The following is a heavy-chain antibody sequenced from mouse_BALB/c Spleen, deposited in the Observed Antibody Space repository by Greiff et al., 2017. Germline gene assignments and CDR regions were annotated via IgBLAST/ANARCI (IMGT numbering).Heavy chain of an antibody. D-gene: IGHD1-1*02. CDR2: IWRGGST. CDR3: AKNRYGGYAMDY. J-gene: IGHJ4*01. Sequence: VKLQESGPSLVQPSQSLSITCTVSGFSLTSYGVHWVRQSPGKGLEWLGVIWRGGSTDYNAAFMSRLSITKDNSKSQVFFKMNSLQADDTAIYYCAKNRYGGYAMDYWGQGTSVTVSS. CDR1: GFSLTSYG. V-gene: IGHV2-5-1*01.